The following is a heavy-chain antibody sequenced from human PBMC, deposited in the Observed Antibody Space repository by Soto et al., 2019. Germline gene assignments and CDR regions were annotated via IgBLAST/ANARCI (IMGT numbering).Heavy chain of an antibody. CDR1: GGSISSSSYY. J-gene: IGHJ4*02. CDR3: ARYGGYSGYDPKPSFDY. CDR2: IYYSGST. Sequence: PSETLSLTCTVSGGSISSSSYYWGWIRQPPGKGLEWIGSIYYSGSTYYNPSLKSRVTISVDTSKNQFSLKLSSVTAADTAVYYCARYGGYSGYDPKPSFDYWGQGTLVTVSS. D-gene: IGHD5-12*01. V-gene: IGHV4-39*01.